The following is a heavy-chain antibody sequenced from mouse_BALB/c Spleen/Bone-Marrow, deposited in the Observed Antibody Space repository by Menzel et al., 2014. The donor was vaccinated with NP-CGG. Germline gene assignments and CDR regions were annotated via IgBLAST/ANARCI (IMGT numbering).Heavy chain of an antibody. Sequence: EVMLVESGGGLVQPGGSQKLSCAASGFTFSDYGMAWVRQAPGKGPEWVAFISNLAYSIYYADTVTGRFTISRESAKNTLYQEMSSLRSEDTAMYYCARALAYGSSFDYWGQGTTLTVSS. CDR1: GFTFSDYG. D-gene: IGHD1-1*01. J-gene: IGHJ2*01. CDR2: ISNLAYSI. V-gene: IGHV5-15*02. CDR3: ARALAYGSSFDY.